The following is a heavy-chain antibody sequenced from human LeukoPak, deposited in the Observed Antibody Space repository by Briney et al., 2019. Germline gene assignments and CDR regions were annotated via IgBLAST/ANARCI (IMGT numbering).Heavy chain of an antibody. CDR1: GFTFSSYS. D-gene: IGHD3-10*01. CDR3: ARGDGATPPDVFDI. Sequence: GGSLRLSCAASGFTFSSYSINWVRQAPGRGLQWVSSISGSSSYIYYADSVKGRFTISRDNAKNSLYLLMNSLRGEDTAVHYCARGDGATPPDVFDIWGQGTMVTVSS. CDR2: ISGSSSYI. J-gene: IGHJ3*02. V-gene: IGHV3-21*01.